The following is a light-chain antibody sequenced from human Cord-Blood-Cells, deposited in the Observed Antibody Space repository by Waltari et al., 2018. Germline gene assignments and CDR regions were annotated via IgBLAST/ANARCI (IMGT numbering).Light chain of an antibody. V-gene: IGLV1-36*01. CDR2: YDD. CDR3: AAWDYSLNGVV. Sequence: QSVLTQPPSVSEAPRQRVTISCSGSSSNIGNNAVNWYEQLPGKAPKLLLYYDDRLPSGFSDLFSCSKSGTSASLAISGLQSEDEADYYCAAWDYSLNGVVFGGGTKLTVL. J-gene: IGLJ2*01. CDR1: SSNIGNNA.